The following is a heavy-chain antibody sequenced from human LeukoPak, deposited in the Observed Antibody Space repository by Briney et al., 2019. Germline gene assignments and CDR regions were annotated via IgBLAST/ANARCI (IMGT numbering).Heavy chain of an antibody. CDR3: ARQMNTVTADY. J-gene: IGHJ4*02. V-gene: IGHV4-39*01. CDR2: IFYSGST. D-gene: IGHD4-17*01. Sequence: SETLSLTCTVFGGSISSYFWGWIRQPPGKGLEWIGSIFYSGSTYYNPSLNSRVTISIDTSKNQFSLRLSSVTAADTAVYYCARQMNTVTADYWGQGTLVTVSS. CDR1: GGSISSYF.